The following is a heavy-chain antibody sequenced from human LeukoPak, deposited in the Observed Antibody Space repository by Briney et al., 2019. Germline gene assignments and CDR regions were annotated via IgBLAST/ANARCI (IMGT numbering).Heavy chain of an antibody. V-gene: IGHV1-46*01. Sequence: ASVKVSCKASGYTFTSYYMHWVRQAPGQGLEWMGIINPSGGSTSYAQKFRGRVAMTRDTSMSTVYMELSSLRSEDTAVYYCASRGYSGYAVFDYWGQGTLVTVSS. J-gene: IGHJ4*02. CDR3: ASRGYSGYAVFDY. D-gene: IGHD5-12*01. CDR1: GYTFTSYY. CDR2: INPSGGST.